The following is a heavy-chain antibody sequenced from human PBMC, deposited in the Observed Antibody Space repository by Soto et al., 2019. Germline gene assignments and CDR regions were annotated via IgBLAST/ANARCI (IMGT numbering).Heavy chain of an antibody. D-gene: IGHD2-8*01. Sequence: QVQLLQSGAEVKKPGASVKVSCKASGYTFTSYGISWVRQAPGQGLEWMGWISTFNSDTDYAQKVQGRVAMTTDRSTGTAYMELRSLRSDDTAVYYCARGPLDYPIPDFDYWGQGTLVTVSS. CDR3: ARGPLDYPIPDFDY. CDR2: ISTFNSDT. CDR1: GYTFTSYG. J-gene: IGHJ4*02. V-gene: IGHV1-18*01.